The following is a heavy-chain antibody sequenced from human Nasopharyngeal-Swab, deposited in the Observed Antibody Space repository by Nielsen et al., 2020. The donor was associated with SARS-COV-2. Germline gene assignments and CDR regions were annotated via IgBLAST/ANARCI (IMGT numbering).Heavy chain of an antibody. CDR2: INHSGST. V-gene: IGHV4-34*01. CDR3: ASSGVLWELLLDY. CDR1: GGSFSGYY. J-gene: IGHJ4*02. Sequence: SETLSLTCAVYGGSFSGYYWSWIRQPPGKGLEWIGEINHSGSTNYNPSLKSRVIISVDTSKNQFSLKLSSVTAADTAVYYCASSGVLWELLLDYWGQGTLVTVSS. D-gene: IGHD1-26*01.